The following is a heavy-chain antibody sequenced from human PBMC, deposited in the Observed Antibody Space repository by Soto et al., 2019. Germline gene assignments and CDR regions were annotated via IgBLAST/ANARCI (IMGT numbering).Heavy chain of an antibody. CDR2: INAGNGNT. Sequence: ASAKVSCKASGYTFTSYAMHWVRQAPGQRLEWMGWINAGNGNTKYSQKFQGRVTITRDTSASTAYMELSSLRSEDTAVYYCARDRYCTNGVCFSWGFYYYGMDVWGQGTTVTVSS. V-gene: IGHV1-3*01. CDR1: GYTFTSYA. J-gene: IGHJ6*02. D-gene: IGHD2-8*01. CDR3: ARDRYCTNGVCFSWGFYYYGMDV.